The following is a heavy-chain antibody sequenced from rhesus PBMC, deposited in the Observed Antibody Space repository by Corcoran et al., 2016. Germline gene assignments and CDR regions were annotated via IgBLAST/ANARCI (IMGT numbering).Heavy chain of an antibody. CDR1: GDPISGPY. Sequence: QVQLPESGTGLVKPSETLSLNCAGSGDPISGPYCNWLRQPPGKGLEWLGAIGGSSGRTCYNPCLESRLILSTDTDKNTFSLNRTSVTAADTAVYYGARWTTGPKYFELWGQGALVTVSS. D-gene: IGHD4-29*01. CDR2: IGGSSGRT. CDR3: ARWTTGPKYFEL. V-gene: IGHV4-165*02. J-gene: IGHJ1*01.